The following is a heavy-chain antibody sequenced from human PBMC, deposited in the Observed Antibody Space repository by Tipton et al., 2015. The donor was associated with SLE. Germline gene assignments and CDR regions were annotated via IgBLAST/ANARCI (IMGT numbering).Heavy chain of an antibody. CDR3: ARDPRGNAFDI. CDR2: IYYSGST. V-gene: IGHV4-59*01. CDR1: GGSISSYY. J-gene: IGHJ3*02. D-gene: IGHD3-10*01. Sequence: SCTVSGGSISSYYWSWIRQPPGKGLEWIGYIYYSGSTNYNPSLKSRVTISVDTSKNQFSLKLSSVTAADTAVYYCARDPRGNAFDIWGQGTMVTVSS.